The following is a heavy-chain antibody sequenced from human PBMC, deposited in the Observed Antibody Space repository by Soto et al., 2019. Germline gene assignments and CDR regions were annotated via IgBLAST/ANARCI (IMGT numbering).Heavy chain of an antibody. Sequence: QVQLVQSGAEVKKPGSSVKVSCKASGGTFSSYTISWVRQAPGQGLEWMGRIIPILGIANYAKKFQGRVTITADKSTSTAYMELGTLRSEDTAVYYCAREPYCSGGSCYYYYGMDVWGQGTTVTVSS. CDR3: AREPYCSGGSCYYYYGMDV. CDR1: GGTFSSYT. D-gene: IGHD2-15*01. V-gene: IGHV1-69*08. CDR2: IIPILGIA. J-gene: IGHJ6*02.